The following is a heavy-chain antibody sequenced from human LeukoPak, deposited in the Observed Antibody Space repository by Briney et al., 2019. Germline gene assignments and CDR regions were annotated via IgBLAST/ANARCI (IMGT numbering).Heavy chain of an antibody. D-gene: IGHD6-6*01. CDR3: ARALMSSIAARSVDY. CDR1: GYTFTGYY. CDR2: INPNSGGT. J-gene: IGHJ4*02. V-gene: IGHV1-2*02. Sequence: GASVKVSCKASGYTFTGYYMHWVRQAPGQGLEWVGWINPNSGGTNNAQKFQGRVTMTRDTSISTAYMELSRLRSDDTAVYYCARALMSSIAARSVDYWGQGTLVTVSS.